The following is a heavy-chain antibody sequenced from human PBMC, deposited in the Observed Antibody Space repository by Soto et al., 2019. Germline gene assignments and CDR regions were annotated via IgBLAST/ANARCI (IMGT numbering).Heavy chain of an antibody. Sequence: GASVKVSCKASGYTFTGYYMHWVRQAPGQGLEWMGWINPNSGGTNYAQKFQGWVTMTRDTSISTAYMELSRLRSDDTAVYYCARGAAAGPTDYYYYGMDVWGQGTTVTVSS. J-gene: IGHJ6*02. D-gene: IGHD6-13*01. CDR1: GYTFTGYY. CDR3: ARGAAAGPTDYYYYGMDV. V-gene: IGHV1-2*04. CDR2: INPNSGGT.